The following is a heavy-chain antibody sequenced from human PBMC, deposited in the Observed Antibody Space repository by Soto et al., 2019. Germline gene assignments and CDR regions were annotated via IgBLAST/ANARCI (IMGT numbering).Heavy chain of an antibody. V-gene: IGHV3-21*01. CDR3: ARDVHIYDFWSGPKNYFDY. Sequence: PGGSLRLSCAASGFTFSSYSMNWVRQAPGKGLEWVSSISSSSSYIYYADSVKGRFTISRDNAKNSLYLQMSSLRAEDTAVYYCARDVHIYDFWSGPKNYFDYWGQGTLVTVSS. J-gene: IGHJ4*02. D-gene: IGHD3-3*01. CDR1: GFTFSSYS. CDR2: ISSSSSYI.